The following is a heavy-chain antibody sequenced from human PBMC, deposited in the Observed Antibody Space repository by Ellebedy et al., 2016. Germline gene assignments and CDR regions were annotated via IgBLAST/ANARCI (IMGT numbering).Heavy chain of an antibody. CDR1: GYTFTTFR. CDR2: VNTFSGNT. J-gene: IGHJ4*02. CDR3: AKTSGWGYGEN. V-gene: IGHV1-18*04. D-gene: IGHD3-10*01. Sequence: ASVKVSXXATGYTFTTFRITWVRPPPGQGLEWMGFVNTFSGNTKFAQKFQGRVSMTTDSSTHTAYMDMRSLRSDETAMYYCAKTSGWGYGENWGQGTLVTVSS.